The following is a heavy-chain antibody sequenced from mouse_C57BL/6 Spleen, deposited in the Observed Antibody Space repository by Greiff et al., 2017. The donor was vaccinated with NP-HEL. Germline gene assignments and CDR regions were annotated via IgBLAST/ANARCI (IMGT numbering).Heavy chain of an antibody. CDR1: GYTFTSYW. V-gene: IGHV1-69*01. J-gene: IGHJ1*03. D-gene: IGHD1-1*01. CDR2: IDPSDSYT. Sequence: QVQLQQPGAELVMPGASVKLSCKASGYTFTSYWMHWVKQRPGQGLEWIGEIDPSDSYTNYNQKFKGKSTLTVDKSSTAYMQLSSLTSEDSAVYYCARSDGRDWYFDVWGTGTTVTVSS. CDR3: ARSDGRDWYFDV.